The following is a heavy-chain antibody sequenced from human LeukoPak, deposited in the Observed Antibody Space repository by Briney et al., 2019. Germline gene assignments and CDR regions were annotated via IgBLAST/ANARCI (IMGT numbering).Heavy chain of an antibody. J-gene: IGHJ5*02. CDR1: GGSFSGYY. Sequence: SETLSLTCAVYGGSFSGYYWSWIRQPPGKGLEWIGEINHSGSTNYNPSLKSRVTISVDTSKNQFSLKLSSVTAADTAVYYCARGASNYGSFWFDPWGQGALVTVSS. CDR3: ARGASNYGSFWFDP. D-gene: IGHD4-11*01. CDR2: INHSGST. V-gene: IGHV4-34*01.